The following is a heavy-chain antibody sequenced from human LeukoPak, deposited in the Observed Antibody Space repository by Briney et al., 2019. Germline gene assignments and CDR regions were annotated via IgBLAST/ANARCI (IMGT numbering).Heavy chain of an antibody. CDR3: ARVGQYSGSYYVDY. J-gene: IGHJ4*02. CDR2: IHSGGST. V-gene: IGHV3-53*01. D-gene: IGHD1-26*01. Sequence: GGSLRLPCAASGFTVSRSYMSWVRQGPGRGLEWVSVIHSGGSTYYADSVKGHFTISRDNSKNTLYLQMNSLRAEDTAVYYCARVGQYSGSYYVDYWGQGTLVTVSS. CDR1: GFTVSRSY.